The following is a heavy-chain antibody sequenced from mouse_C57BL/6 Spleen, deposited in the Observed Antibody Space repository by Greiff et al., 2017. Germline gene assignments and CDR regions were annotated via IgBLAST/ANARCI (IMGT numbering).Heavy chain of an antibody. J-gene: IGHJ4*01. CDR2: ISSGSSTI. D-gene: IGHD3-3*01. V-gene: IGHV5-17*01. Sequence: GVEWVAYISSGSSTIYYADTVKGRFTISRDNAKNTLFLQMTSLRSEDTAMYYCARIWGTYAMDYWGQGTSVTVSS. CDR3: ARIWGTYAMDY.